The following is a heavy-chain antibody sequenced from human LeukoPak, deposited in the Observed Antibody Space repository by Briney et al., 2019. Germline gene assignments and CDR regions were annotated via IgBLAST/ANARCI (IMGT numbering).Heavy chain of an antibody. V-gene: IGHV3-30-3*01. CDR1: GFTFSSYA. J-gene: IGHJ4*02. CDR3: ARDPSGSGSDWPNWGFDY. D-gene: IGHD1-26*01. CDR2: ISYDGSNK. Sequence: PGWSLRLSCAASGFTFSSYAMHWVRQAPGKGLEWVAVISYDGSNKYYTDSVKGRFTISRDNSQNTLFLQMNSLRAEDTGIYYCARDPSGSGSDWPNWGFDYWGQGTLVTVSS.